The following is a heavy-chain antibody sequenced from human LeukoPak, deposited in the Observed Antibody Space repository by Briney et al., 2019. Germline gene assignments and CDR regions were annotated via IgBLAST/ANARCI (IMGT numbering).Heavy chain of an antibody. CDR1: GYTVTSYC. D-gene: IGHD3-10*01. CDR2: ISAYNGNT. J-gene: IGHJ4*02. V-gene: IGHV1-18*01. CDR3: ASDRMVRGVITAASN. Sequence: GASVKVSCKASGYTVTSYCISWVRQAPGQGLEWMGWISAYNGNTNYAQKLQGRVTMTTDTSTSTAYMELRSLRSDDTAVYYCASDRMVRGVITAASNWGQGTLVTVSS.